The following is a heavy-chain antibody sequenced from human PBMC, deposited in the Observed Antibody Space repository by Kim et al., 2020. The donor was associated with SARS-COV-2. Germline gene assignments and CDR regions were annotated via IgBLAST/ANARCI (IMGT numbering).Heavy chain of an antibody. Sequence: GGSLRLSCAASGFTFSSYSMNWVRQAPGKGLEWVSSISSSSSYIYYADSVKGRFTISRDNAKNSLYLQMNSLRAEDTAVYYCARDQVGATPTDYYGMDVWGQGTPVTVSS. CDR1: GFTFSSYS. D-gene: IGHD1-26*01. CDR3: ARDQVGATPTDYYGMDV. CDR2: ISSSSSYI. J-gene: IGHJ6*02. V-gene: IGHV3-21*01.